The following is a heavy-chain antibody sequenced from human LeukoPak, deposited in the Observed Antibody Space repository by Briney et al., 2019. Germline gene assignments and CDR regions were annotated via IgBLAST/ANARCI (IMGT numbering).Heavy chain of an antibody. CDR3: ARLDSSWSPPPWYYYYMDV. Sequence: GESLKISCKGSGYSFTSYWFGWVRQMPGKGLEWMGIIYPGDSDTRYSPSFQGQVTISADKSISTAYLQWSSLKASDTAMYYCARLDSSWSPPPWYYYYMDVWGKGTTVTVSS. D-gene: IGHD6-13*01. CDR2: IYPGDSDT. J-gene: IGHJ6*03. V-gene: IGHV5-51*01. CDR1: GYSFTSYW.